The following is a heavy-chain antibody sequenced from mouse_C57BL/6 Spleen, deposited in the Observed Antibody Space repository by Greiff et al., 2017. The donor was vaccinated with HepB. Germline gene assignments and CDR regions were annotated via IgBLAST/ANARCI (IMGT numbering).Heavy chain of an antibody. J-gene: IGHJ2*01. CDR2: ISYDGSN. V-gene: IGHV3-6*01. Sequence: EVQLQQSGPGLVKPSQSLSLTCSVTGYSITSGYYRNWIRQFPGNKLEWMGYISYDGSNNYNPSLKNRISITRDTSKNQFFLKLNSVTTEDTATYYCAREDYGDFDYWGQGTTLTVSS. CDR1: GYSITSGYY. CDR3: AREDYGDFDY. D-gene: IGHD1-1*01.